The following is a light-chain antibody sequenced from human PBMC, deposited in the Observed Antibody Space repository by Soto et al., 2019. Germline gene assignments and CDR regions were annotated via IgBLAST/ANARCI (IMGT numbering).Light chain of an antibody. V-gene: IGKV1-39*01. CDR1: QSISSY. CDR3: QQSYSTPYT. CDR2: AAS. J-gene: IGKJ2*01. Sequence: DIQMTQPQSSLSASVGDRVTITCRAGQSISSYLNWYQQKPGKAPKLLIYAASSLQSGVPSRFSGSGSGTDFTLTISSLQPEDFATYYCQQSYSTPYTFGQGTKLELK.